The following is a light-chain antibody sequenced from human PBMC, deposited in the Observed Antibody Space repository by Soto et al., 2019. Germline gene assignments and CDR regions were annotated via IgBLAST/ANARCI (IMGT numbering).Light chain of an antibody. J-gene: IGLJ1*01. V-gene: IGLV2-14*03. Sequence: QSALTQPASVSGPPGQSITISCTGTNSDVGGYNYVSWYQQHPGKAPKLMIYDVSNRPSGVSDRFSGSKSGNAASLTITGLQPEDEAYYYCSSYASSSPPYVFGTGTKLTVL. CDR3: SSYASSSPPYV. CDR1: NSDVGGYNY. CDR2: DVS.